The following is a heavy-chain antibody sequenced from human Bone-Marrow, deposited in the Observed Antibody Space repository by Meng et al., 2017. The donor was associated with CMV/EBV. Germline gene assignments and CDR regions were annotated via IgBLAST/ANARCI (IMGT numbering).Heavy chain of an antibody. D-gene: IGHD1-20*01. CDR3: AKEGAGLTGNFDY. V-gene: IGHV3-33*06. J-gene: IGHJ4*02. Sequence: GESLKISCAASGFTFSSYGMHWVRQAPGKGLEWVAVIWYDGSDKYYADSVKGRFTISRDNSKNTLYLQMNSLRAEDTAVYYCAKEGAGLTGNFDYWGQGTLVTVSS. CDR1: GFTFSSYG. CDR2: IWYDGSDK.